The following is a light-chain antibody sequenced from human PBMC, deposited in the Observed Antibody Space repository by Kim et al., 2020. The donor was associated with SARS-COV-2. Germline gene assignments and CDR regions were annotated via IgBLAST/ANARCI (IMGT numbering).Light chain of an antibody. J-gene: IGLJ3*02. Sequence: GQSVTISCTATSSDVGGYNSVSWHQQHPGKAPRLMIYDVSYRPSGFSNRFSGSKSGNTAFLTISGLQAEDEADYYCSAYSSTNTRLFGGGTKVTVL. CDR2: DVS. CDR1: SSDVGGYNS. CDR3: SAYSSTNTRL. V-gene: IGLV2-14*04.